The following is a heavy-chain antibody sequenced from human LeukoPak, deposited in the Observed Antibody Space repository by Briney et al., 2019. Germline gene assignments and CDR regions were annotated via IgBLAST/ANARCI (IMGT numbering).Heavy chain of an antibody. CDR2: IRYDGSNK. CDR1: GFTFRSYS. Sequence: GGSLRLSCAASGFTFRSYSMNWVRQAPGKGLEWVAFIRYDGSNKYYADSVKGRFTISRDNSKNTLYLQMNSLRTEDTAVYYCTREGMGTSFSAWFDPWGQGTLVTVSS. V-gene: IGHV3-30*02. D-gene: IGHD1-7*01. J-gene: IGHJ5*01. CDR3: TREGMGTSFSAWFDP.